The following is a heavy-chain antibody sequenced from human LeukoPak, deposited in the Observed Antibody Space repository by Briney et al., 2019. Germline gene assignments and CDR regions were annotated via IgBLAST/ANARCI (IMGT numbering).Heavy chain of an antibody. V-gene: IGHV3-23*01. D-gene: IGHD3-22*01. CDR3: ARAPTRPTLIVYDLYFDS. CDR2: ISGSGGSP. Sequence: PGGSLRLSCVTSELNFSQIGMTWLRQAPGKGLEWVATISGSGGSPFYADSVKARFTISRDNSKNTLYLEMNSLRVEDTAVYYCARAPTRPTLIVYDLYFDSWGQGSPVTVSS. CDR1: ELNFSQIG. J-gene: IGHJ4*02.